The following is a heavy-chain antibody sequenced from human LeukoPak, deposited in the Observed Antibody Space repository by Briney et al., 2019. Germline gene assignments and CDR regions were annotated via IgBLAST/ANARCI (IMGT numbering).Heavy chain of an antibody. J-gene: IGHJ2*01. CDR2: INPNSGGT. V-gene: IGHV1-2*02. CDR3: ARVPASTAHFDL. D-gene: IGHD1-26*01. Sequence: ASVKVSCRPSGYTFTGYYMHWVRQAPGQGLEWTGWINPNSGGTNYAQKFQDRVTMTRDTSISTAYMELSRLGSDDTAMYYCARVPASTAHFDLWGRGTLVTVSS. CDR1: GYTFTGYY.